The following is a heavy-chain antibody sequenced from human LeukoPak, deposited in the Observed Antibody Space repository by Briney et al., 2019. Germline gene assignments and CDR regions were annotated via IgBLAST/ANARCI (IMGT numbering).Heavy chain of an antibody. CDR3: ARTSRGVLADY. CDR2: ISSSSTYT. CDR1: GFGFSDSY. D-gene: IGHD3-10*01. V-gene: IGHV3-11*03. Sequence: GGSLRLSCAASGFGFSDSYMSWIRQAPGKGLEWLSYISSSSTYTNYADSVKGRFTISRDNAKNSLYLQMNSLRAEDTAVYYCARTSRGVLADYWGQGTLVTVSS. J-gene: IGHJ4*02.